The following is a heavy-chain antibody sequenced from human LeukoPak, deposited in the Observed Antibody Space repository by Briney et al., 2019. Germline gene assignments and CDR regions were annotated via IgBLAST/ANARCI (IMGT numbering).Heavy chain of an antibody. CDR2: ISSSSSYI. J-gene: IGHJ4*02. CDR3: ARDRSYTFDY. Sequence: PGGSLRLSCAASGFTFSSYSMNWVRQAPGKGLEWVSSISSSSSYIYYADSVKGRFTISRDNSKNTLYLQMNSLRAEDTAVYYCARDRSYTFDYWGQGTLVTVSS. CDR1: GFTFSSYS. D-gene: IGHD4-11*01. V-gene: IGHV3-21*01.